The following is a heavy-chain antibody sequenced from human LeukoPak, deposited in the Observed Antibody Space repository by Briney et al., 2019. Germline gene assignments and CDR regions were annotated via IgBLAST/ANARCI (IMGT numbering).Heavy chain of an antibody. CDR2: SSSGSSYI. D-gene: IGHD3-10*01. CDR3: ARVRGPQLSYFDY. CDR1: GFTFSTYS. J-gene: IGHJ4*02. Sequence: PGGSLRLSCAASGFTFSTYSMNWVRQAPGKGLDWVSSSSSGSSYIYYADSVKGRFTISRENAKNSLYLQMNSLRAEDTAVYYCARVRGPQLSYFDYWGQGTLVTVSS. V-gene: IGHV3-21*01.